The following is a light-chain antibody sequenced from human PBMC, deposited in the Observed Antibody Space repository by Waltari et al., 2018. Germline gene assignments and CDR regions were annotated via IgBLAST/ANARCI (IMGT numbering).Light chain of an antibody. CDR2: DDS. CDR1: NLGGRR. Sequence: SYVLTQAPSVSVAPGKTATITCGGTNLGGRRVHWYRQKPGQAPALVMYDDSDRPSGIPERFSGSNSGNTATLTISRVEAGDEADYYCQVWDSGSRDRHVVFGGGTKLTVL. J-gene: IGLJ2*01. CDR3: QVWDSGSRDRHVV. V-gene: IGLV3-21*04.